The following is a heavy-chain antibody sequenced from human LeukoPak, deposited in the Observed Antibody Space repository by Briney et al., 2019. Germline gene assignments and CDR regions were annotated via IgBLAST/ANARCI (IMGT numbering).Heavy chain of an antibody. CDR1: GFTLSDYY. D-gene: IGHD3-9*01. V-gene: IGHV3-11*01. CDR3: ARARYFDWFNN. Sequence: KPGGSLRLSCAASGFTLSDYYMSWIRQAPGKGLEWVSYISSSGSTIYYADSVKGRFTIPRDNAKNSLYLQMNSLRAEDTAVYYCARARYFDWFNNWGQGTLVTVSS. CDR2: ISSSGSTI. J-gene: IGHJ5*02.